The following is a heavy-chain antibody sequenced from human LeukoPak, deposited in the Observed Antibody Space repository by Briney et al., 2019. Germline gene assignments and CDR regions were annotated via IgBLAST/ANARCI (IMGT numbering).Heavy chain of an antibody. CDR2: INPSGGST. V-gene: IGHV1-46*01. CDR3: ARDQPGIAAAGTGDY. D-gene: IGHD6-13*01. Sequence: GASVKVSCKASGYTFTSYYMHWVRQAPGQGLEWMGIINPSGGSTSYAQKFQGRVTMTRDTSISTAYMELSRLRSDDTAVYYCARDQPGIAAAGTGDYWGQGTLVTVSS. J-gene: IGHJ4*02. CDR1: GYTFTSYY.